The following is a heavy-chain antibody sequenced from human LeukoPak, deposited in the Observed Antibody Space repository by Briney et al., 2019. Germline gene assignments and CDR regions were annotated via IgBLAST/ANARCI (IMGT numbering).Heavy chain of an antibody. V-gene: IGHV3-23*01. J-gene: IGHJ3*01. CDR1: GFTFSSYA. D-gene: IGHD3-3*01. CDR3: AKGGVFVCGVVGNASGF. Sequence: PGGSLRLSCAASGFTFSSYAMSWVRQAPGKGLEWVSAISGSGGSTYYADSVKGRFTISRDNSKNTLYLQMNSLRAEDTAVYYCAKGGVFVCGVVGNASGFWGQGTMVTVSS. CDR2: ISGSGGST.